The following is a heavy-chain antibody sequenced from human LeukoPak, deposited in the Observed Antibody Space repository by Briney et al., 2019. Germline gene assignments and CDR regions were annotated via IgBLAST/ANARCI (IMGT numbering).Heavy chain of an antibody. V-gene: IGHV3-53*01. D-gene: IGHD3-16*01. CDR1: GFTVSSNY. J-gene: IGHJ4*02. Sequence: GGSLRLSCAASGFTVSSNYMSWVRQAPGKGLAWVSVIYSGGSTYYADSVKGRFTISRDNSKNTLYLQMNSLRAEDTAVYYCARAPGEQYRGYYFDYWGQGTLVTVSS. CDR2: IYSGGST. CDR3: ARAPGEQYRGYYFDY.